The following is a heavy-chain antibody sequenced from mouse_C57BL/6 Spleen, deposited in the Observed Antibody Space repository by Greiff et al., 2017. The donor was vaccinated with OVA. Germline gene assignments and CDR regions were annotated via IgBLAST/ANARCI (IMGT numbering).Heavy chain of an antibody. Sequence: EVKLVESGGDLVKPGGSLKLSCAASGFTFSSYGMSWVRQTPDKRLEWVATISSGGSYTYYPDSVKGRFTISRDNAKNTLYLQMSSLKSEDTAMYYCASAPYAMDYWGQGTSVTVSS. CDR1: GFTFSSYG. V-gene: IGHV5-6*01. CDR3: ASAPYAMDY. J-gene: IGHJ4*01. CDR2: ISSGGSYT.